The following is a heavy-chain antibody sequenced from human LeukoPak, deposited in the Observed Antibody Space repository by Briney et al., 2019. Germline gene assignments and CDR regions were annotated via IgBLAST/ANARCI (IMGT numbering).Heavy chain of an antibody. J-gene: IGHJ6*02. D-gene: IGHD3-9*01. CDR2: INPSGGST. V-gene: IGHV1-46*01. Sequence: ASVKVSCKASGYTFTSYYMHWVRQAPGQGLEWMGIINPSGGSTSYAQKFQGRVTMTRDTSTSTVYMELSSLRSEDTAVYYCARDLTPVLRYFDWLFDPNYHYGMDVWGQGTTVTVSS. CDR1: GYTFTSYY. CDR3: ARDLTPVLRYFDWLFDPNYHYGMDV.